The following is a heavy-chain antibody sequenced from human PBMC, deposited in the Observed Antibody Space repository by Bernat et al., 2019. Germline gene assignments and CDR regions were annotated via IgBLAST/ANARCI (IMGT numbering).Heavy chain of an antibody. Sequence: LVQSGAEVKKPGASVKVSCKASGYTFTSYGISWVRQAPGQGLEWMGWISAYNGNTNYAQKLQGRVTMTTDTSTSTAYMELRSLRSDDTAVYYCARAAIIGYSSSWAGWFDPWGQGTLVTVSS. J-gene: IGHJ5*02. CDR1: GYTFTSYG. D-gene: IGHD6-13*01. CDR3: ARAAIIGYSSSWAGWFDP. V-gene: IGHV1-18*01. CDR2: ISAYNGNT.